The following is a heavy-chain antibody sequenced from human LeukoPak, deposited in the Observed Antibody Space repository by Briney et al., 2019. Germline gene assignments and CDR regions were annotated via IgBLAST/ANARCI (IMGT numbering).Heavy chain of an antibody. J-gene: IGHJ4*02. D-gene: IGHD5-18*01. Sequence: RASETLSLTCTVSGGSISNYYWSWIRQPPGKGLEWIGYIYYSGTTNYNPSLESRVTISVDTSKNQFSLRLSSVTAADTAVYYCASAGRAYNHVSFDHWGQGTLVTVSS. CDR2: IYYSGTT. CDR3: ASAGRAYNHVSFDH. V-gene: IGHV4-59*01. CDR1: GGSISNYY.